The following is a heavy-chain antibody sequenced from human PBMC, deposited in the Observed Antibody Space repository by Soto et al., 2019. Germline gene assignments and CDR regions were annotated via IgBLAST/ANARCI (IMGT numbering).Heavy chain of an antibody. CDR2: IYTSGST. CDR1: GGSISSYY. Sequence: QVQLQESGPGLVKPSETLSLTCTVSGGSISSYYWSWIRQPAGKGLEWIGRIYTSGSTNYNPSLKGRITRSVDTSNIQCSLKRSSGTAADTAVYYWASLRTPGTTPWYFDLWGRGTLVTVSS. D-gene: IGHD1-7*01. CDR3: ASLRTPGTTPWYFDL. J-gene: IGHJ2*01. V-gene: IGHV4-4*07.